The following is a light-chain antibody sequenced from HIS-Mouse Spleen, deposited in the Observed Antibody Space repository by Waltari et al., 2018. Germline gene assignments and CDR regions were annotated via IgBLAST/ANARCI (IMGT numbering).Light chain of an antibody. CDR2: EDS. CDR1: ALHKNY. CDR3: YSTDSSGNHWV. Sequence: SYELTQPPSVSVSPGQTARITCSGDALHKNYAYWYQQKAGQAPALVIYEDSKRPPGIPERFSGSSSGTMATLTISGAQVEDEADYYCYSTDSSGNHWVFGGGTKLTVL. V-gene: IGLV3-10*01. J-gene: IGLJ3*02.